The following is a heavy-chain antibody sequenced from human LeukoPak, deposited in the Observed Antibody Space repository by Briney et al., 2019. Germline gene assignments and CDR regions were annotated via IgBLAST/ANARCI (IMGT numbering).Heavy chain of an antibody. CDR3: AAQRGASLHDFWSARLFDP. V-gene: IGHV1-58*02. D-gene: IGHD3-3*01. J-gene: IGHJ5*02. CDR2: IVLGVGNT. CDR1: GFTFPNSA. Sequence: GTSVKVSCKASGFTFPNSAMQWVRQARGQRLEWVGWIVLGVGNTVYLHKLHHTSTITREVPTTQAYMELDTRRSEDTAVYSCAAQRGASLHDFWSARLFDPWGQGTLVTVSS.